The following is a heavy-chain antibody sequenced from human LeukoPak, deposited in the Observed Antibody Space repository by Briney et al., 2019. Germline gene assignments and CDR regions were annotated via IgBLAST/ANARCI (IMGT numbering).Heavy chain of an antibody. V-gene: IGHV3-11*04. CDR3: AGXXXXXXXXXXXXDI. Sequence: FTXXXXYMXWIRQAPGXXLXWVSYISSSGSIYYADSVKGRFTISRDNAKNSLYLQMNSVRAEDKAVYYCAGXXXXXXXXXXXXDIWGQXTXVTVSS. CDR2: ISSSGSI. CDR1: FTXXXXY. J-gene: IGHJ3*02.